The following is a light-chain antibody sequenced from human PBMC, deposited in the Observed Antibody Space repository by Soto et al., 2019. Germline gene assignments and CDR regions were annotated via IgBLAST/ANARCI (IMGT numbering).Light chain of an antibody. J-gene: IGKJ3*01. CDR1: QSISIY. CDR3: QQTYSTPFT. Sequence: DIQMTQSPSSLSASIGDRVTITCRASQSISIYLNWYQQKPGKAPKLLISAASSLQSGVPSRFSRSGSGTDFTRTISSLQPEDFTTYFCQQTYSTPFTFGPGTKVDFK. CDR2: AAS. V-gene: IGKV1-39*01.